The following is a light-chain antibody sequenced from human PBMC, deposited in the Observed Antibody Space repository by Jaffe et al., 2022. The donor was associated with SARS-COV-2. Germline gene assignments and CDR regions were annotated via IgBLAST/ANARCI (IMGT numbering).Light chain of an antibody. V-gene: IGKV1-5*03. CDR1: QSISTW. CDR2: KAS. CDR3: QQYSSYRT. J-gene: IGKJ1*01. Sequence: DIQMTQSPSTLSASVGDRVTITCRASQSISTWLAWYQQKPGKAPKVLISKASTLESGVPSRFSGSGSGTEFTLTINSLQPDDFATYYCQQYSSYRTFGQGTKVEIK.